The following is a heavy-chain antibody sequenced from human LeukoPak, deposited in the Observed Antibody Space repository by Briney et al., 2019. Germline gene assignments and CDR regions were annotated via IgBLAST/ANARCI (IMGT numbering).Heavy chain of an antibody. J-gene: IGHJ4*02. CDR2: IYYSGST. Sequence: SETLSLTCAVSGGSISSGGYSWSWIRQPPGKGLEWIGYIYYSGSTNYTPSLKSRVTISVDTSNNQFSLRLTSVTAADTAVYYCARGILGRYYFDYWGQGTLVTVSS. CDR1: GGSISSGGYS. V-gene: IGHV4-61*08. D-gene: IGHD3-3*02. CDR3: ARGILGRYYFDY.